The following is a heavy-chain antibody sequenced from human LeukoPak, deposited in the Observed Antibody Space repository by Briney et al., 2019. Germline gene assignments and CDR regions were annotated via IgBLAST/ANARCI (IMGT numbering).Heavy chain of an antibody. Sequence: PGGSLRLSCAASGFTFSDTWMHWVRQAPGEGLVWVSRIRSDGSDTRYAESVKGRFTISRDSSKNTLYLQMNRLRAEDAAVYYCAKAPVTTCSGAYCYPFDYWGQGTLVTVSS. CDR1: GFTFSDTW. CDR2: IRSDGSDT. J-gene: IGHJ4*02. D-gene: IGHD2-21*01. V-gene: IGHV3-74*01. CDR3: AKAPVTTCSGAYCYPFDY.